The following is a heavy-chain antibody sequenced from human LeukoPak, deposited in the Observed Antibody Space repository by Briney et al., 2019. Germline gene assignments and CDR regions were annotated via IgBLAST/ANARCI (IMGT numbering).Heavy chain of an antibody. CDR1: GVSIISSNYY. J-gene: IGHJ4*02. V-gene: IGHV4-39*01. CDR3: ARRLGSSADGILKYYFDY. D-gene: IGHD6-13*01. CDR2: VFYSGTT. Sequence: SETLSLTCTVSGVSIISSNYYWGWFRQPPGKGLEWIASVFYSGTTRHNPSLKSRVTISVDTSKNEFSLNLSSVTAEDTAMYYCARRLGSSADGILKYYFDYWGQGTLVTVSS.